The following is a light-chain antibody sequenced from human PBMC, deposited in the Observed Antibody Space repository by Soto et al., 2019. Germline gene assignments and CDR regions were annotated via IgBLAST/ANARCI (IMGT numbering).Light chain of an antibody. V-gene: IGKV1-39*01. CDR3: QQSYSTPYT. CDR2: AAS. J-gene: IGKJ2*01. Sequence: DIQMTQSPPSLSASVGDRVIITCRASQSISNYLNWYQQKPGKAPKLLIYAASSLQSGVPSEFSGSGSGTDFTLTISSLQPEDFATYYCQQSYSTPYTFGQGTKVDIK. CDR1: QSISNY.